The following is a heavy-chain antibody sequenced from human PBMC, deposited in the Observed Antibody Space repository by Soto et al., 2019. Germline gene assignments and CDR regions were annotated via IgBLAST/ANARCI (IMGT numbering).Heavy chain of an antibody. Sequence: EVQVVESGGGLVKPGGSLRLSCNFSFSMYSMDWVRQAPGKGLEWVASISSGSDFIKYADSVKGRFTISRDNTKNSVSLQMSSLRVEDTAMYYCTRDQGGIYDSWFDPWGRGTLVTVSS. CDR2: ISSGSDFI. CDR1: FSMYS. J-gene: IGHJ5*02. V-gene: IGHV3-21*02. D-gene: IGHD1-26*01. CDR3: TRDQGGIYDSWFDP.